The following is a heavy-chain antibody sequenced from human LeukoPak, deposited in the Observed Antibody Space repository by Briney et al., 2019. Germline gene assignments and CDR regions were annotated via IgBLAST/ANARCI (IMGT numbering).Heavy chain of an antibody. Sequence: PSGTLSLTCAVSSDSISSSTWWSWVRQPPGKGLEWIGEINHSGSTHYTPSLKSRVTISVDTSDNKFSLKMISVTAADAAVYYCALGYNDIWELWGRGTLVTVSS. V-gene: IGHV4-4*02. CDR2: INHSGST. J-gene: IGHJ4*02. CDR3: ALGYNDIWEL. CDR1: SDSISSSTW. D-gene: IGHD5-24*01.